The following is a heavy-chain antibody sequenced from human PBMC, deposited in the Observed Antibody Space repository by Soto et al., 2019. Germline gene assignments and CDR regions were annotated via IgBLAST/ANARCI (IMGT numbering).Heavy chain of an antibody. J-gene: IGHJ6*02. CDR2: ISGSGGST. CDR1: GFTFSSYA. Sequence: TGGSLRLSCAASGFTFSSYAMSWVRQAPGKGLEWVSAISGSGGSTYYADSVKGRFTISRDNSKNTLYLQMNSLRAEDTGVYYCAKERWMGLKYNWNVYYYYGMDVWGQGTTVTVSS. CDR3: AKERWMGLKYNWNVYYYYGMDV. V-gene: IGHV3-23*01. D-gene: IGHD1-20*01.